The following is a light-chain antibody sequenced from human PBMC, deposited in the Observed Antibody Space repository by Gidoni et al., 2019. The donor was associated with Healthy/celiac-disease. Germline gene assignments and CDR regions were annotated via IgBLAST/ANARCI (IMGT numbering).Light chain of an antibody. CDR2: AAS. Sequence: DIQMTQSPSSLSASVGDRVTITCRASQSISSYLNWYQQKPGKAPNLLIYAASSLQSGVPSRFSGSGSGTDFTLTISSLQPEDFATYYCRQSYSTSWTFGQGTKVEIK. CDR3: RQSYSTSWT. J-gene: IGKJ1*01. CDR1: QSISSY. V-gene: IGKV1-39*01.